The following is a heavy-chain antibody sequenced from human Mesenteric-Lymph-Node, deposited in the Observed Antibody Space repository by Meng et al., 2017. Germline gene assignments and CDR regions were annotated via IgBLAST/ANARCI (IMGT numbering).Heavy chain of an antibody. CDR1: GFTFSSYE. CDR2: IYYSGST. J-gene: IGHJ6*02. V-gene: IGHV4-59*01. D-gene: IGHD3-10*01. CDR3: ARDGGWFGESYYYGMDV. Sequence: GSLRLSCAASGFTFSSYEMNWVRQAPGKGLEWIGYIYYSGSTNYNPSLKSRVTISVDTSKNQFSLKLSSVTAADTAVYYCARDGGWFGESYYYGMDVWGQGTTVTVSS.